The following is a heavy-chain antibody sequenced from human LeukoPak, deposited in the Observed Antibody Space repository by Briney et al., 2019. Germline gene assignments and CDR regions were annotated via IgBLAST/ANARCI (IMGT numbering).Heavy chain of an antibody. V-gene: IGHV3-30*01. CDR2: ISYDGSNK. D-gene: IGHD5-18*01. CDR1: GFTFSSYA. Sequence: GRSLRLSCAASGFTFSSYAMHWVRQAPGKGLEWVAVISYDGSNKYYADSVKGRFTISRDNSKNTLYPQMNSLRAEDTAVYYCARALSGYSYHDHWGQGTLVTVSS. J-gene: IGHJ4*02. CDR3: ARALSGYSYHDH.